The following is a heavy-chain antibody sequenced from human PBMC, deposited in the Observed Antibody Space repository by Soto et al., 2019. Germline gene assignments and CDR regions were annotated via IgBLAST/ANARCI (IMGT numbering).Heavy chain of an antibody. Sequence: EVQLVESGGGLVQPGGSLRLSCAASGFTFSTYCMHWVRQTPGKGLVWVANIDSDGSMTTYADSVKGRFTISRDNAKNPMNRQMNRLRAEDSAGYYAVGDVFGRGIDYWGQGTLVTVSS. CDR2: IDSDGSMT. D-gene: IGHD3-10*01. CDR1: GFTFSTYC. CDR3: VGDVFGRGIDY. V-gene: IGHV3-74*01. J-gene: IGHJ4*02.